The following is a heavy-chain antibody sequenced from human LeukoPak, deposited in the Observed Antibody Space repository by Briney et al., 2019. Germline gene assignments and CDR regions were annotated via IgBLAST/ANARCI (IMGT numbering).Heavy chain of an antibody. J-gene: IGHJ4*02. D-gene: IGHD1-20*01. V-gene: IGHV1-46*01. Sequence: ASVKVSCKASGYTFTSYYMHWVRQAPGQGLEWMGIINPSGGSTSYAQKFQGRVTMTRDMSTSTVYMELSRLRSDDTAVYYCARGITGATCDYWGQGTLVTVSS. CDR3: ARGITGATCDY. CDR1: GYTFTSYY. CDR2: INPSGGST.